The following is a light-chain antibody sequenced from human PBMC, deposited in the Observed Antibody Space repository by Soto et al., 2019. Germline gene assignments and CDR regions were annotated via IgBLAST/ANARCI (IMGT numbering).Light chain of an antibody. J-gene: IGKJ1*01. CDR3: QLYGTSPKP. V-gene: IGKV3-20*01. CDR2: AAS. Sequence: EIVLTQSPGTLSLSPGDRATLSCRASQTVSSNYLAWYQQKPGQAPRLLIYAASTRATGIPDRFSGSGSGTDFTLSISRLEPEDFAVYYCQLYGTSPKPFGQGTKVDIK. CDR1: QTVSSNY.